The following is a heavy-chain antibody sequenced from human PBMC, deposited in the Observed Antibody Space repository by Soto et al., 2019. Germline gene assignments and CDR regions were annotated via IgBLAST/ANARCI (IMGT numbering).Heavy chain of an antibody. CDR3: ARHDSSGYYYGENYYFDY. J-gene: IGHJ4*02. CDR1: GGTFSSYA. Sequence: ASVKVSCKASGGTFSSYAISWVRQAPGQGLEWMGGIIPIFGTANYAHKFQGRVTITADESTSTAYMELSSLRSEDTAVYYCARHDSSGYYYGENYYFDYWGQGTLVTVSS. V-gene: IGHV1-69*13. D-gene: IGHD3-22*01. CDR2: IIPIFGTA.